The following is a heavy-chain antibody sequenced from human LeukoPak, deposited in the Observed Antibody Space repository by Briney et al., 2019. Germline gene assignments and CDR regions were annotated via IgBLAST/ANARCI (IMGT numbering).Heavy chain of an antibody. CDR3: ARVGGYDSHSYYYGMDV. D-gene: IGHD5-12*01. Sequence: ASVKVSCKASGYTFTSYGISWVRQAPGQGLEWMGWISAYNGNTNYAQKLQGRVTMTTDTSTSTAYMELRSLRSDDTAVYYGARVGGYDSHSYYYGMDVWAQGTREPVS. CDR1: GYTFTSYG. CDR2: ISAYNGNT. V-gene: IGHV1-18*01. J-gene: IGHJ6*02.